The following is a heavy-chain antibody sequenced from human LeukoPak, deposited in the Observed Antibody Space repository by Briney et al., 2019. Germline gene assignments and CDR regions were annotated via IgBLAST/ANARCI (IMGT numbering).Heavy chain of an antibody. J-gene: IGHJ3*02. CDR1: GGSISSGGYY. Sequence: SETLSLTCTVSGGSISSGGYYWSWIRQHPGKGLEWIGYIYYSGSTYYNPSLKSRVTISVDTSKNQFSLKLSSVTAADTAVYYCARDELGMGDAFDIWGQGTMVTVSS. CDR2: IYYSGST. D-gene: IGHD7-27*01. V-gene: IGHV4-31*03. CDR3: ARDELGMGDAFDI.